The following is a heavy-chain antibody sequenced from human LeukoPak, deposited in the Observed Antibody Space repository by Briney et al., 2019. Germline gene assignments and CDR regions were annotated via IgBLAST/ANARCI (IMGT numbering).Heavy chain of an antibody. V-gene: IGHV3-7*01. CDR3: ARHYDSTGYSLDY. CDR1: GFTFRNYW. D-gene: IGHD3-22*01. Sequence: GGSLRLSCAASGFTFRNYWMGWVRQAPGKGLEWVANTKPDGSAEYYADSVRGRFTTSRDNANNFLYLQMNSLRAEDTAVYYCARHYDSTGYSLDYWGQGTLVTVSS. CDR2: TKPDGSAE. J-gene: IGHJ4*02.